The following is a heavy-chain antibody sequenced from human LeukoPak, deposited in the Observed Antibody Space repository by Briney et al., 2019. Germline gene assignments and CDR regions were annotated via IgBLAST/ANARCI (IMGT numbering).Heavy chain of an antibody. CDR2: IIPILGTA. J-gene: IGHJ4*02. V-gene: IGHV1-69*04. Sequence: SVKVSCKASGGTFSSYAISWVRQAPGQGPEWMGRIIPILGTANYAQKFQGRVTITADKSTSTAYMELSSLRSEDTAVYYCAGGGQDQDLDYWGQGTLVTVSS. CDR1: GGTFSSYA. D-gene: IGHD2-2*01. CDR3: AGGGQDQDLDY.